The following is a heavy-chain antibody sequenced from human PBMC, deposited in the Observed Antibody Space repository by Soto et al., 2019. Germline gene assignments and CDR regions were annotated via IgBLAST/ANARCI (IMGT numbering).Heavy chain of an antibody. CDR1: GGTFSVYF. Sequence: PSETLSLTCTVYGGTFSVYFWNWIRQSPGKGLEWIGKVNHNGRNNYNPSLKSRVTISMDMSKNQFSLKLTSVTAADKAVHYCARGGSSDWQVAFDFWGQGTMVPVSS. J-gene: IGHJ3*01. V-gene: IGHV4-34*01. D-gene: IGHD6-19*01. CDR2: VNHNGRN. CDR3: ARGGSSDWQVAFDF.